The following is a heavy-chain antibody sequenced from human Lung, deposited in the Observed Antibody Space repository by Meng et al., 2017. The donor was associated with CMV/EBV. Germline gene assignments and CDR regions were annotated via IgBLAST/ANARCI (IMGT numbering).Heavy chain of an antibody. Sequence: GESXKISXAASGFRFSDYYMTWIRQAPGKALEWVSYISSSYAVDYADSLKGRFTISRDNAKNSMYLQMNSLRAEDTAIYYCARVLLDVRGWYYQGMDVWGQGTTVTVSS. CDR2: ISSSYAV. CDR1: GFRFSDYY. V-gene: IGHV3-69-1*01. D-gene: IGHD6-19*01. CDR3: ARVLLDVRGWYYQGMDV. J-gene: IGHJ6*02.